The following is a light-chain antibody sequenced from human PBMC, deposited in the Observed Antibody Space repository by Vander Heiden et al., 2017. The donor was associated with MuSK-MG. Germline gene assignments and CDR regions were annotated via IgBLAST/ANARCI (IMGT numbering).Light chain of an antibody. CDR1: SRDVGRYNY. CDR3: SSYTRSSTEV. J-gene: IGLJ1*01. V-gene: IGLV2-14*01. Sequence: QSALTHPASVSGPPGQSLTIALTGCSRDVGRYNYVSWYQQHPAKAPKLMIYDVSNRPSGVSNRFSGSKSGNAASLTISGLQAEDEADYYCSSYTRSSTEVFGTGTKVTVL. CDR2: DVS.